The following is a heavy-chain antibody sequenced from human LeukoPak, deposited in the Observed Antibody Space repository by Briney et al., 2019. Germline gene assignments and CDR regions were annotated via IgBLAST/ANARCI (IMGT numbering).Heavy chain of an antibody. CDR1: GASFRAYY. CDR3: ARASNPDYYGSGTDNWFDP. D-gene: IGHD3-10*01. J-gene: IGHJ5*02. Sequence: ETLSLTCAVYGASFRAYYWSWIRQAPGKGLEWIGEINDSGHARYNASLKSRVTMSVDTSKNQFSLKLSSVTAADTAVYYCARASNPDYYGSGTDNWFDPWGQGTLVTVSS. V-gene: IGHV4-34*01. CDR2: INDSGHA.